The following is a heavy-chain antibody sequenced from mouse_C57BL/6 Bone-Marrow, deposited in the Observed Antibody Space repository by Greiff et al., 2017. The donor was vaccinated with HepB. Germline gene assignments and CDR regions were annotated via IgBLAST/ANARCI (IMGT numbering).Heavy chain of an antibody. Sequence: DVQLQESGPELVKPGASVKISCKASGYSFTGYYMNWVKQSPEKSLEWIGEINPSTGGTTYNQKFKAKATLTVDKSSSTAYMQLKSLTSEDSAVYYCARLIYYGYYFDYWGQGTTLTVSS. CDR3: ARLIYYGYYFDY. V-gene: IGHV1-42*01. CDR1: GYSFTGYY. D-gene: IGHD1-1*01. CDR2: INPSTGGT. J-gene: IGHJ2*01.